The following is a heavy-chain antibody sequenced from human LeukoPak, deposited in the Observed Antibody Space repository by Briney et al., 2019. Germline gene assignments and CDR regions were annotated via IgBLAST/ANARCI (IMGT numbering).Heavy chain of an antibody. Sequence: GGSLRLSCAASGFTFSSYGMHWVRQAPGKGLEWVAVIWYDGSNKYYADSVKGRFTISRDNSKNTLHLQMNSLRAEDTAVYYCARVGALGSLGYWGQGILVAVSS. J-gene: IGHJ4*02. CDR2: IWYDGSNK. V-gene: IGHV3-33*01. D-gene: IGHD1-26*01. CDR3: ARVGALGSLGY. CDR1: GFTFSSYG.